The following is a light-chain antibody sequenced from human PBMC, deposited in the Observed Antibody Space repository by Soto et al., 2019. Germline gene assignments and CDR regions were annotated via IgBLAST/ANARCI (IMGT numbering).Light chain of an antibody. J-gene: IGKJ5*01. V-gene: IGKV1-39*01. CDR1: QSISTY. CDR3: QQSYSTPIT. Sequence: DIPMTQSPSSLSASVGDRVTITCRASQSISTYLNWYQQTLGKAPKLLIYAASSLQSGVPSRFSGSGSGTDFTLTISSLQPEDFATYYCQQSYSTPITFGQGTRLEIK. CDR2: AAS.